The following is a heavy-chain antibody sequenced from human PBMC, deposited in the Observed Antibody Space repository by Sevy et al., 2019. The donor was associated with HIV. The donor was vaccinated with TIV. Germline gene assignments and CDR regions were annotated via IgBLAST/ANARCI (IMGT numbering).Heavy chain of an antibody. CDR2: FDPEDGET. J-gene: IGHJ4*02. Sequence: ASVKVSCKVSGYTLNKLSMHWVRQAPGKGLEWMGSFDPEDGETFYAQKFQGRVTMTEDTSTDTAYMELSSLRSEDTAVYYCAATKDYYESSGPPFDYWGQGTRVTVSS. CDR3: AATKDYYESSGPPFDY. D-gene: IGHD3-22*01. V-gene: IGHV1-24*01. CDR1: GYTLNKLS.